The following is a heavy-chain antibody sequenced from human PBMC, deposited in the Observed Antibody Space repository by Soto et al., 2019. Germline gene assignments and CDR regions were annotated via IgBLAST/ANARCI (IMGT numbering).Heavy chain of an antibody. Sequence: QITLKESGPTLVKPTQTVTLTCTFSGFSLSTSGVGVAWIRQPPVKALEWLALIYWDDDTRYRPSLKSRLTVTKDTSKNQVVLTMTNMDPVDTATYSCAHYYDILTGYTEGFDYWGQGTLVTVSS. V-gene: IGHV2-5*02. CDR2: IYWDDDT. CDR3: AHYYDILTGYTEGFDY. D-gene: IGHD3-9*01. CDR1: GFSLSTSGVG. J-gene: IGHJ4*02.